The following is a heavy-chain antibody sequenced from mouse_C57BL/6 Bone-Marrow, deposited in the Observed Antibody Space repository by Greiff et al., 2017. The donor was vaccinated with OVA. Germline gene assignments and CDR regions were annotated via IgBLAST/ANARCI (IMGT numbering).Heavy chain of an antibody. J-gene: IGHJ2*01. CDR3: TSYGNFDY. D-gene: IGHD2-1*01. CDR1: GFNITDDY. V-gene: IGHV14-4*01. CDR2: IDPENGDT. Sequence: DVQLQESGAELVRPGASVKLSCTASGFNITDDYMHWVKQRPEQGLEWIGWIDPENGDTEYASKLQGKATIPADTSSNTASLQLNSLTSEDNVVYYSTSYGNFDYWGQGTTLTVSS.